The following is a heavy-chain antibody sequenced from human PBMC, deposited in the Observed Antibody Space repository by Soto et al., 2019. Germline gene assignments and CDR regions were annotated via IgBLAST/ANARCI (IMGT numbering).Heavy chain of an antibody. CDR3: ARSGRFLEWLLFVVNWFDP. D-gene: IGHD3-3*01. J-gene: IGHJ5*02. V-gene: IGHV6-1*01. Sequence: PSQTLSLTCAISGDSVSSNSAAWNWIRQSPSRGLEWLGRTYYRSKWYNDYAVSVKSRITINPDTSKNQFSLQLNSVTPEDTAVYYCARSGRFLEWLLFVVNWFDPWGQGTLVTVSS. CDR2: TYYRSKWYN. CDR1: GDSVSSNSAA.